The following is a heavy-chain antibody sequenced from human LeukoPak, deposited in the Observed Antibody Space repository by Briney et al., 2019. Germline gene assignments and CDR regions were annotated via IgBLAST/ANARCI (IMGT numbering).Heavy chain of an antibody. D-gene: IGHD6-19*01. CDR1: GFAFSNFA. Sequence: GGSLRLSCAASGFAFSNFAMHWVRQAPGKGLEWVAVVSYEGTIKYYTDSAKGRFTISRDKSKNTLYMQMNSLGVEDTAVYYCVKDAIAVAEPDYWGQGILVAVSS. CDR2: VSYEGTIK. J-gene: IGHJ4*02. CDR3: VKDAIAVAEPDY. V-gene: IGHV3-30*04.